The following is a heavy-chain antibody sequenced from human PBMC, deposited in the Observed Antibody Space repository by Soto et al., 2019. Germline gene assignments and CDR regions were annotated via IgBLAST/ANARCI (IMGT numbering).Heavy chain of an antibody. CDR1: GFSFGISP. Sequence: GGSLRLSCAASGFSFGISPMHWVRQAPGKGPEWVALISYDGTNKFYADSVKGRFTISRDNSESTLYLQVDSLRPEDAAVYYCARDPKTSGGQHWAFNYFDSWGQGTLVTVSS. CDR3: ARDPKTSGGQHWAFNYFDS. CDR2: ISYDGTNK. D-gene: IGHD7-27*01. V-gene: IGHV3-30-3*01. J-gene: IGHJ4*02.